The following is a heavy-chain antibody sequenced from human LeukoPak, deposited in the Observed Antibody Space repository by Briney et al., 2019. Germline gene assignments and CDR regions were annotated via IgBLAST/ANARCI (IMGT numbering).Heavy chain of an antibody. V-gene: IGHV4-4*02. D-gene: IGHD6-19*01. J-gene: IGHJ4*02. CDR2: IYHSGST. Sequence: SETLSLTCAVSGGSISSSNWWSWVRQPPGKGLEWIGEIYHSGSTNYNPSLKSRVTISVDKSKIQFSLKLSSVAAADTAVYYCARAIAVAGFDYWGQGTLVTVSS. CDR3: ARAIAVAGFDY. CDR1: GGSISSSNW.